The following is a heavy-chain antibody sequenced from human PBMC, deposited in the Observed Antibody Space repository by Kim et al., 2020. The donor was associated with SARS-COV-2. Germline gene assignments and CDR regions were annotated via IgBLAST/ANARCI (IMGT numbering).Heavy chain of an antibody. CDR2: IIPIFGTA. V-gene: IGHV1-69*13. Sequence: SVKVSCKASGGTFSSYAISWVRQAPGQGLEWMGGIIPIFGTANYAQKFQGRVTITADESTSTAYMELSSLRSEDTAVYYCAREKVSRAGTTAGGCFDYWGQGTLVTVSS. CDR1: GGTFSSYA. J-gene: IGHJ4*02. CDR3: AREKVSRAGTTAGGCFDY. D-gene: IGHD1-7*01.